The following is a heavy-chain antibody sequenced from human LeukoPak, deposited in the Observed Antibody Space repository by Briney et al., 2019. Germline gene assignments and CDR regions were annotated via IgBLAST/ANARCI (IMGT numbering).Heavy chain of an antibody. CDR3: ARDEDAF. CDR2: ISSDSSTI. CDR1: GFTFSSSA. J-gene: IGHJ4*02. V-gene: IGHV3-48*02. Sequence: GGSLRLSCAASGFTFSSSAMNWVRQAPGKGLEWVSYISSDSSTIFYADSVKGRFTISRDNVKNSLFLQLNSLRDEDTAVYYCARDEDAFGGQGTLVTVSS.